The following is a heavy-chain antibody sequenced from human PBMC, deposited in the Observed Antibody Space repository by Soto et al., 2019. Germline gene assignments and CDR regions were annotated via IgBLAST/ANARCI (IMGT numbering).Heavy chain of an antibody. CDR2: IIPLFGTT. V-gene: IGHV1-69*13. CDR1: GGTFSNYA. D-gene: IGHD3-3*01. J-gene: IGHJ5*02. CDR3: ARGGFWSGYYSWFDP. Sequence: SVKVSCKASGGTFSNYAISWVRQAPGQGLEWMGGIIPLFGTTTYAQKFQGRVTITADESTSTAYMELSSLTSEDTAVYYCARGGFWSGYYSWFDPWGQGTLVTVSS.